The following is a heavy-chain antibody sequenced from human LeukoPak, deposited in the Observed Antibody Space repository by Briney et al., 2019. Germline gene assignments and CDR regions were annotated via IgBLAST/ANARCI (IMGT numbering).Heavy chain of an antibody. CDR2: INPSSGGT. Sequence: ASVKVSCKASGYTFTDYYIHWVRQAPGQGLEWMGRINPSSGGTNYAQKFQGRVTMTRDTSISTAYMELSRLRSDDTAVYYCARDDNSGYYSGPWGQGTLVTVSS. CDR3: ARDDNSGYYSGP. J-gene: IGHJ5*02. V-gene: IGHV1-2*06. D-gene: IGHD3-22*01. CDR1: GYTFTDYY.